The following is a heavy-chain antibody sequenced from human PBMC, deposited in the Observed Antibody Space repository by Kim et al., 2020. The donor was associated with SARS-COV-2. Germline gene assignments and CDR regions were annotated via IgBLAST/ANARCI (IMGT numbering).Heavy chain of an antibody. CDR1: GFTFSDYY. D-gene: IGHD6-19*01. J-gene: IGHJ3*02. Sequence: GGSLRLSCAASGFTFSDYYMSWIRQAPGKGLEWVSYISSSGSTIYYADSVKGRFTISRDNAKNSLYLQMNSLRAEDTAVYYCARAKPDLSGWYLPLHDAFDIWGQGTMVTVSS. CDR2: ISSSGSTI. V-gene: IGHV3-11*01. CDR3: ARAKPDLSGWYLPLHDAFDI.